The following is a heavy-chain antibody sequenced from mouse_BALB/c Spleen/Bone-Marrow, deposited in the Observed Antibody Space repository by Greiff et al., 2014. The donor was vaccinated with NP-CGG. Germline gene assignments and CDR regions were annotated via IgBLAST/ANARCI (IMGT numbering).Heavy chain of an antibody. CDR2: IDPENGDT. V-gene: IGHV14-4*02. J-gene: IGHJ2*01. D-gene: IGHD2-4*01. CDR3: NARGDYDFDYFDY. Sequence: DVKLVESGAELVRSGASVKLSCTASGFNIKDYYMHWVKQRPEQGLEWTGWIDPENGDTEYAPKFQGKATMTADTSSNTAYLQLSSLTSEDTAVYYCNARGDYDFDYFDYWGQGTTLTVSS. CDR1: GFNIKDYY.